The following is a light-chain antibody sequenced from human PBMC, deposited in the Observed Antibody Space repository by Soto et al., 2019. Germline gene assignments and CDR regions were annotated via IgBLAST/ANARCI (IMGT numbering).Light chain of an antibody. J-gene: IGKJ4*01. V-gene: IGKV1-33*01. CDR3: QQHDTLPPT. CDR2: GAS. CDR1: QDMRNY. Sequence: DIQMTQSPSSLSASVGDRVTITCQASQDMRNYLNWYQQKPGKAPKLLIYGASNLEAGVTPRFSGSGSGTEFSLTITSLQPEDIAVYYCQQHDTLPPTFGGGTKVDIK.